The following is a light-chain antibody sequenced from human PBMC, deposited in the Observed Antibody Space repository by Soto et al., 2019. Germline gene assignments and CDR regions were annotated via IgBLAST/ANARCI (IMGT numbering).Light chain of an antibody. J-gene: IGKJ4*01. CDR1: QSVSSSY. Sequence: EIVLTQSPGTLSLSPGERATLSCRASQSVSSSYLAWYQHKPGQAPRLLIYGASSRATGIPDRFSGSGSGTDFSLTISRLEPEDFAVYYCQQYGSSVLTFGGGTKVEIK. CDR2: GAS. V-gene: IGKV3-20*01. CDR3: QQYGSSVLT.